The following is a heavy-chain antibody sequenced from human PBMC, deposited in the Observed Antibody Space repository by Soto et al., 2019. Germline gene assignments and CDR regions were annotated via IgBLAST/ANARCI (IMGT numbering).Heavy chain of an antibody. J-gene: IGHJ4*02. Sequence: QVQQWGAGLLKPSETLSLTCAVYGGSSSDYRWNWIRQSPGKGLEWIGDINHSGSTNYNPSLKSRVTLPVDTSKNQVSLKLTSVTAADTAVYYCSEGAYLAYWGQGILVTVSS. CDR1: GGSSSDYR. CDR3: SEGAYLAY. CDR2: INHSGST. V-gene: IGHV4-34*01.